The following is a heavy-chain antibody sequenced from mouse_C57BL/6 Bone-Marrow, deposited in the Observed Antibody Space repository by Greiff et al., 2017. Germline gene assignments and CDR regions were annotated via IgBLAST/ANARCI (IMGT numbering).Heavy chain of an antibody. CDR1: GFSLTSYG. J-gene: IGHJ3*01. Sequence: VKLQESGPGLVQPSQSLSITCTVSGFSLTSYGVHWVRPSPGKGLEWRGVIWSGGSTDYNAAFISRLSISKDNSKSQVFFKMNSLQADDTAIYYCARSYYDYDGVAYWGQGTLVTVSA. CDR3: ARSYYDYDGVAY. CDR2: IWSGGST. V-gene: IGHV2-2*01. D-gene: IGHD2-4*01.